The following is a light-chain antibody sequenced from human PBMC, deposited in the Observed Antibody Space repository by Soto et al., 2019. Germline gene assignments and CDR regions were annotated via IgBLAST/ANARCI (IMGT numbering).Light chain of an antibody. CDR2: DAS. Sequence: EIVLTQSPATLSLSPGDRATLTCRASQSVSSYLAWYQQKPGQAPRLLIYDASTMASGIPSRFSGSGSGTDFILTISSLEPEDFAVYYCQQRSNSPLTFGQGTKLEIK. CDR3: QQRSNSPLT. V-gene: IGKV3-11*01. J-gene: IGKJ2*01. CDR1: QSVSSY.